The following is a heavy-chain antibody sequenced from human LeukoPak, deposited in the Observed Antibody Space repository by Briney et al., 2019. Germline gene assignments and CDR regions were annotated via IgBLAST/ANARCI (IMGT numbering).Heavy chain of an antibody. J-gene: IGHJ5*02. V-gene: IGHV5-51*01. CDR2: IYPGASDT. Sequence: GESLKISCKGSGYSFTKYWIGWVRQMPGKGLEWMGIIYPGASDTRYSPSFQGQVTISADKSINTAYLQWSSLKASDTAVYYCARQASWLYDSGTNWFDPWGQGTLVTVSS. D-gene: IGHD3-10*01. CDR1: GYSFTKYW. CDR3: ARQASWLYDSGTNWFDP.